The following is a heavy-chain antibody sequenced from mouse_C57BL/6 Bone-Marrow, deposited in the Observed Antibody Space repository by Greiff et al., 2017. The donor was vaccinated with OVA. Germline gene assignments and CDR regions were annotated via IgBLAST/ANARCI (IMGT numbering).Heavy chain of an antibody. CDR3: AREITTVRGYFDY. J-gene: IGHJ2*01. CDR2: ISYDGSN. V-gene: IGHV3-6*01. Sequence: EVKLMESGPGLVKPSQSLSLTCSVTGYSITSGYYWNWIRQFPGNKLEWMGYISYDGSNNYNPSLKNRISITRDTSKNQFFLKLNSVTTEDTATYYCAREITTVRGYFDYWGQGTTLTVSS. CDR1: GYSITSGYY. D-gene: IGHD1-1*01.